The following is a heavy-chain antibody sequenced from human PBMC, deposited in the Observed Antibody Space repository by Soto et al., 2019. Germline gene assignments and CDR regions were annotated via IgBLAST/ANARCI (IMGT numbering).Heavy chain of an antibody. CDR1: GFSLSNARMG. CDR2: IFSKDEK. D-gene: IGHD3-3*01. V-gene: IGHV2-26*01. Sequence: QVTLEESGPVLVKPTETLTLTCTVSGFSLSNARMGVTWIRQPPGKALEWLAHIFSKDEKSYSTSLRSRLTISKDTSKSQVVLTMTNMDPVDTAKYYCARILYDFWRVYQNIFYSYYIDVWGKGTTVTVSS. J-gene: IGHJ6*03. CDR3: ARILYDFWRVYQNIFYSYYIDV.